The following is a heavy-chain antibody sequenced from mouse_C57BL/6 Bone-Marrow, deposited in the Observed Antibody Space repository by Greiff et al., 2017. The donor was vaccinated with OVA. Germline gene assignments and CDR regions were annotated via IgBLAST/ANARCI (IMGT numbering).Heavy chain of an antibody. CDR3: ARGDYDYAMDY. CDR2: SRNKANDYTT. D-gene: IGHD2-4*01. V-gene: IGHV7-1*01. Sequence: EVQGVESGGGLVQSGRSLRLSCATSGFTFSDFYMEWVRQAPGKGLEWIAASRNKANDYTTEYSASVKGRFIVSRDTSQSILYLQMNALRAEDTAIYYCARGDYDYAMDYWGQGTSVTVSS. CDR1: GFTFSDFY. J-gene: IGHJ4*01.